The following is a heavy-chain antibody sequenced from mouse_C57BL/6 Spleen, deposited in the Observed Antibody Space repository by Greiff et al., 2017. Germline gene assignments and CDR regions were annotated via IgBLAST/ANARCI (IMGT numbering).Heavy chain of an antibody. CDR3: AKDDYYAMDY. V-gene: IGHV1-20*01. CDR2: INPYNGDT. CDR1: GYSFTGYF. J-gene: IGHJ4*01. Sequence: VQLKESGPELVKPGDSVKISCKASGYSFTGYFMNWVMQSHGKSLEWIGRINPYNGDTFYNQKFKGKATLTVDKSSSTAHMELRSLTSEDSAVYYCAKDDYYAMDYWGQGTSVTVSS.